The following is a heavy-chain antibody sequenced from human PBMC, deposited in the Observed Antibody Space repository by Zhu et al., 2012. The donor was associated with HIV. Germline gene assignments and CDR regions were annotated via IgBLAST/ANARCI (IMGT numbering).Heavy chain of an antibody. CDR2: MSYSGST. Sequence: QVQLQESGPGLVKPSDTLSLTCAVSGYSISSSNWWGWIRQPPGKGLEWIAYMSYSGSTYYNVSLKSRVTMSVDTSKNQFSLKLRSVTAVDTAVYYCARIREDILTGFYYYYMDVRGDKGTTVTVSS. V-gene: IGHV4-28*01. D-gene: IGHD3-9*01. J-gene: IGHJ6*03. CDR3: ARIREDILTGFYYYYMDVR. CDR1: GYSISSSNW.